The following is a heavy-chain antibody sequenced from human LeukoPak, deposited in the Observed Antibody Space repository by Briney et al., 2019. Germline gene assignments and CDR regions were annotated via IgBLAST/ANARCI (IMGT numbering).Heavy chain of an antibody. Sequence: GRSLRLSCAASGFTFSSYAMHWVRQAPGKGLEWVAVISYDGSNKYYADSVKGRFTISRDNSKNTLYLQMNSLRAEDTAVYYCAAAPSPDVDTAMVYYYGMDVWGQGTTVTVSS. CDR1: GFTFSSYA. D-gene: IGHD5-18*01. CDR2: ISYDGSNK. CDR3: AAAPSPDVDTAMVYYYGMDV. V-gene: IGHV3-30*04. J-gene: IGHJ6*02.